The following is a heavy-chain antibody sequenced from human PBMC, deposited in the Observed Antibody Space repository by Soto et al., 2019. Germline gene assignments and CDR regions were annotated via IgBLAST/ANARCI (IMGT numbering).Heavy chain of an antibody. Sequence: ASVKVSCKASGYTFTNYGISWVRQAPGQGLEWMGWISASGGSTSYAQKFQGRVTMTRDTSTSTVYMELSSLRSEDTAVYYCARQYCSGGSCYTLDYWGQGTLVTVS. V-gene: IGHV1-18*01. CDR2: ISASGGST. CDR1: GYTFTNYG. D-gene: IGHD2-15*01. CDR3: ARQYCSGGSCYTLDY. J-gene: IGHJ4*02.